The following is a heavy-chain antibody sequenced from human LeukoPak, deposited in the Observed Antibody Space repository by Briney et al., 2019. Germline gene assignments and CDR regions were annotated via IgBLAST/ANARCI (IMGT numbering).Heavy chain of an antibody. CDR3: ARLVRDSSGYYYFDY. D-gene: IGHD3-22*01. J-gene: IGHJ4*02. V-gene: IGHV4-34*01. Sequence: PGGSLRLSCTASGFTFSSYSMNWVRQPPGKGLEWIGEINHSGSTNYNPSLKSRVTISVDTSKNQFSLKLSSVTAADTAVYYCARLVRDSSGYYYFDYWGQGTLVTVSS. CDR1: GFTFSSYS. CDR2: INHSGST.